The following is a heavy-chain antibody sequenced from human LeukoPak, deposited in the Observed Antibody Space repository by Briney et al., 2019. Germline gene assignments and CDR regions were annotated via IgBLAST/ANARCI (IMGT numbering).Heavy chain of an antibody. J-gene: IGHJ1*01. Sequence: KSGGSLRLSCAASGFTFSTYSMNWVRQAPGKGLEWVSSINSNSKHRYYADSVQGRFTISRDNAKSSLYLQMNSLRAEDTAVYYCVRDMTTVTTCYLQHWSQGTLVTVSS. CDR2: INSNSKHR. CDR3: VRDMTTVTTCYLQH. D-gene: IGHD4-17*01. CDR1: GFTFSTYS. V-gene: IGHV3-21*01.